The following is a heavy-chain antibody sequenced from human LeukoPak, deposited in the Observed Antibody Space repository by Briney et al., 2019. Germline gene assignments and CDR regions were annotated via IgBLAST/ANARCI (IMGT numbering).Heavy chain of an antibody. J-gene: IGHJ4*02. CDR2: ISYDGSNK. CDR1: GFTFSSYA. CDR3: ARGATGICFDY. D-gene: IGHD1-1*01. Sequence: AGSLRLSCAASGFTFSSYAMHWGRQAPGKGLEWVAVISYDGSNKYYADSVKGRFTISRDNSKNTLYLQMNSLRAEDTAVYYCARGATGICFDYWGQGTLVTVSS. V-gene: IGHV3-30-3*01.